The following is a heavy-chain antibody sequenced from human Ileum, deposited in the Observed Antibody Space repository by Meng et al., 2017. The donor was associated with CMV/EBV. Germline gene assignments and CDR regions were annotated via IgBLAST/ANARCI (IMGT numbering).Heavy chain of an antibody. CDR2: ISYSSSYI. J-gene: IGHJ6*02. D-gene: IGHD2-15*01. V-gene: IGHV3-21*01. CDR3: ARGDCTGYSCYMDV. Sequence: GESLKISCAASGFTFSSYSMNWVRQAPGKGLEWVSSISYSSSYIYYADSVKGRFTISRDNAKNSVYLQMNSLRAEDTARYYCARGDCTGYSCYMDVWGQGTSVTVSS. CDR1: GFTFSSYS.